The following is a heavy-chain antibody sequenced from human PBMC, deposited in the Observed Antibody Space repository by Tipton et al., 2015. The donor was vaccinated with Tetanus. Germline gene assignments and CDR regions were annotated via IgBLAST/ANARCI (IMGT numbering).Heavy chain of an antibody. D-gene: IGHD3-22*01. Sequence: GLVKPSETLSLTCAVYGGSFSGYYWSWIRQPPGKGLEWIGEINHSGSTNYNPSLKSRVTISVDTSKYQFSLRLSSVTAADTAVYYCARDSGSPQTYYYDSSGYYPYYYYGMDVWGQGTTVTVSS. CDR3: ARDSGSPQTYYYDSSGYYPYYYYGMDV. V-gene: IGHV4-34*01. J-gene: IGHJ6*02. CDR1: GGSFSGYY. CDR2: INHSGST.